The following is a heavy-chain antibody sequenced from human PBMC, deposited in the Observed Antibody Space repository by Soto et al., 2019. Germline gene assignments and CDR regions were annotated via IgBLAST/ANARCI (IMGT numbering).Heavy chain of an antibody. D-gene: IGHD5-12*01. CDR3: TAHPTGYN. V-gene: IGHV3-15*07. CDR2: IKSKTDGGTT. CDR1: GCTFLNAG. J-gene: IGHJ4*02. Sequence: GCTFLNAGMNLVGKAAGKGLEWVVRIKSKTDGGTTDYAAPVEGRFTISRDDSKNTLYLQMNSLKTEDTAVYYCTAHPTGYNWAKGTLVPVSS.